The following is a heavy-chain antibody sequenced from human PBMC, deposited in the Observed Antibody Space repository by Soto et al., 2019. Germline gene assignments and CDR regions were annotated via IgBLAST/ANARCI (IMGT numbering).Heavy chain of an antibody. CDR2: IIPIFGTA. J-gene: IGHJ4*02. Sequence: QVQLVQSGAEVKKPGSSVKVSCKASGGTFSSYAISWMRQAPGQGLEWIGGIIPIFGTANYAQKFQGRVTITADESTSSAYMELSSLRSEDTAVYYCARESRYCSGGSCYFLPGIDYWGQGTLVTVSS. D-gene: IGHD2-15*01. V-gene: IGHV1-69*12. CDR3: ARESRYCSGGSCYFLPGIDY. CDR1: GGTFSSYA.